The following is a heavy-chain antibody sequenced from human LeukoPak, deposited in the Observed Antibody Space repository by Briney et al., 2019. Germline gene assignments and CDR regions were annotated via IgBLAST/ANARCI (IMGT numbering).Heavy chain of an antibody. CDR3: ARDGLGTRYCSSTSCPIGY. D-gene: IGHD2-2*01. CDR2: ISSSGSTI. V-gene: IGHV3-11*04. CDR1: GFTFSDYY. J-gene: IGHJ4*02. Sequence: PGGSLRLSCAASGFTFSDYYMSWIRQAPGKGLEWVSYISSSGSTIYYADSVKGRFTISRDNAKNSLYLQMNSLRAEDTAVYYCARDGLGTRYCSSTSCPIGYWGQGTLVTVSS.